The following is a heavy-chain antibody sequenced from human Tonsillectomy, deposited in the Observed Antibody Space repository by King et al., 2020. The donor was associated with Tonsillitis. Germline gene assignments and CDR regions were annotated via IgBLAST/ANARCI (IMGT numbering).Heavy chain of an antibody. Sequence: VQLVESGGGLVKPGGSLRLSCAASGFTFSSYNMNWARQAPGKGLDWVSSISSTSSYIYYADSVMGRFTISRDNAKNSLYLQMHSLRAEDTAVYYCAREAVSSWSPAGYFDYWGQGTLVTVSS. D-gene: IGHD6-13*01. CDR1: GFTFSSYN. J-gene: IGHJ4*02. CDR3: AREAVSSWSPAGYFDY. CDR2: ISSTSSYI. V-gene: IGHV3-21*01.